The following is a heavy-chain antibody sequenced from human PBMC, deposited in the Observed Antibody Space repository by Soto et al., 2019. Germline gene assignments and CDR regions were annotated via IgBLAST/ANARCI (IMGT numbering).Heavy chain of an antibody. Sequence: EVQLLESGGGLVQPGGSLRLSCAASGFTFSSYAMSWVRQAPGKGLEWVSTISGSGGSTYYTDSVKGRFTISRDNPKNTLYLQMNSLRAEDTAVYYCANSKGYGSGPYWGQGTLVTVSS. J-gene: IGHJ4*02. CDR3: ANSKGYGSGPY. V-gene: IGHV3-23*01. CDR2: ISGSGGST. D-gene: IGHD3-10*01. CDR1: GFTFSSYA.